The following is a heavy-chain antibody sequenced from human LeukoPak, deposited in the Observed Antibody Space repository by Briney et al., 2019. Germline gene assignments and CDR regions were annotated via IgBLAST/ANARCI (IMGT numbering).Heavy chain of an antibody. CDR2: ISRSGDIT. CDR1: GFTFSSYA. J-gene: IGHJ4*02. V-gene: IGHV3-23*01. CDR3: AKDRPPTYYDFWSGSYYFDY. D-gene: IGHD3-3*01. Sequence: GGSLRLSCAASGFTFSSYAMAWVRQTPGKGLEWVSAISRSGDITEYADSVKGRFTISRDNSKNTLYLQMNSLRAEDTAVYYCAKDRPPTYYDFWSGSYYFDYWGQGTLVTVSS.